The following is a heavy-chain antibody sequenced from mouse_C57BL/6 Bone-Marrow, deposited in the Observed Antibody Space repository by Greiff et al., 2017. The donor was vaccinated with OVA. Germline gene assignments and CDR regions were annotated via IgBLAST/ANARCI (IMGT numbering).Heavy chain of an antibody. J-gene: IGHJ1*03. CDR2: IYPGSGST. Sequence: QVQLQQSGAELVKPGASVKMSCKASGYTFTSYWITWVKQRPGQGLEWIGDIYPGSGSTNYNEKFKSKATLTVDTSSSTAYMQLSSLTSEDSAVYYCARSGSSYAYWYFDVWGTGTTVTVSS. CDR3: ARSGSSYAYWYFDV. CDR1: GYTFTSYW. D-gene: IGHD1-1*01. V-gene: IGHV1-55*01.